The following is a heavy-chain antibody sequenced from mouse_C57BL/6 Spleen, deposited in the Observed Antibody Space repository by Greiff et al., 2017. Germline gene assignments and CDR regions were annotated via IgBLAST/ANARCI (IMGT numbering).Heavy chain of an antibody. J-gene: IGHJ4*01. D-gene: IGHD2-4*01. CDR1: GYTFTNYW. Sequence: QVHVKQSGAELVRPGTSVKMSCKASGYTFTNYWIGWAKQRPGHGLEWIGVIYPGGGYTNYNEKFKGKATLTADKSSSTAYMQLSSLTSEDSAIYYCAREGGYDYVYAMDYWGQGTSVTVSS. CDR3: AREGGYDYVYAMDY. V-gene: IGHV1-63*01. CDR2: IYPGGGYT.